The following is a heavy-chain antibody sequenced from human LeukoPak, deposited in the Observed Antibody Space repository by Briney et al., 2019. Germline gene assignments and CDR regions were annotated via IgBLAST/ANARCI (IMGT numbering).Heavy chain of an antibody. V-gene: IGHV4-34*01. CDR2: INHSGST. CDR3: ARAYYYDSSGYYYY. D-gene: IGHD3-22*01. J-gene: IGHJ4*02. Sequence: SETLSLTCAVYGGSFSGYYWSWIRQPPGKGLEWIGEINHSGSTNYNPSLKSRVTISVDTSKNQFSLKLSSVTAADTAVYSCARAYYYDSSGYYYYWGQGTLVTVSS. CDR1: GGSFSGYY.